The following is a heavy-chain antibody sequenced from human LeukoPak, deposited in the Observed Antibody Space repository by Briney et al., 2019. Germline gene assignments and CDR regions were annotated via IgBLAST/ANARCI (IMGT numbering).Heavy chain of an antibody. CDR3: ERRGGDY. Sequence: SETLSLTCTVSGGSISSYYWSWIRQPPGKGLEWIGYIYTSGSTNYNPSLKSRVTISVDTSKHQFSLKLTSVPAADTAVYYCERRGGDYWGQGILVTVSS. CDR1: GGSISSYY. D-gene: IGHD4-23*01. J-gene: IGHJ4*02. V-gene: IGHV4-4*09. CDR2: IYTSGST.